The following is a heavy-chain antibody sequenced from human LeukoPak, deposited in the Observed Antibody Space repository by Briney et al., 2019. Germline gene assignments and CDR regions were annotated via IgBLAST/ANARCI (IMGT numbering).Heavy chain of an antibody. V-gene: IGHV3-33*01. CDR2: VSYDGSDK. Sequence: GGSLRLSRAASGFTFSTYGMHWVRQSPGKGLEWVGVVSYDGSDKYYADSVEGRFTISRDNSENSLYLEMNSLRAEDTAVYYCARGPYYGSGTLDYWGQGTLVTVPS. CDR1: GFTFSTYG. D-gene: IGHD3-10*01. J-gene: IGHJ4*02. CDR3: ARGPYYGSGTLDY.